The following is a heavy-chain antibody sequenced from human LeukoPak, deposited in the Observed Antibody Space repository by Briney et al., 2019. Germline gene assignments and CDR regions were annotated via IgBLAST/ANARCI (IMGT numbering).Heavy chain of an antibody. Sequence: GGSLRLSCAASGFTFSAFYMSWIRQTPGKGLEYLSYLKGDNGDINYADSVKGRFTISRDNAKNSLYLQMNSLRAEDTAVYYYARTLVLLWFGETNWFDPWGQGTLVTVSS. V-gene: IGHV3-11*06. J-gene: IGHJ5*02. CDR2: LKGDNGDI. CDR1: GFTFSAFY. D-gene: IGHD3-10*01. CDR3: ARTLVLLWFGETNWFDP.